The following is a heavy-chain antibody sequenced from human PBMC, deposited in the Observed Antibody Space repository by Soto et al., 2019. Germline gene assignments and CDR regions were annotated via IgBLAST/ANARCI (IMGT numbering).Heavy chain of an antibody. CDR3: ARVMTTVTSYYYYYMDV. CDR2: IYPGDSDT. J-gene: IGHJ6*03. Sequence: GESLKISCKGSGYSFTSYWIGWVRQMPGKGLEWMGIIYPGDSDTRYSPSFQGQVTISADKPISTAYLQWSSLKASDTAMYYCARVMTTVTSYYYYYMDVWGNGTTVTVS. V-gene: IGHV5-51*04. CDR1: GYSFTSYW. D-gene: IGHD4-4*01.